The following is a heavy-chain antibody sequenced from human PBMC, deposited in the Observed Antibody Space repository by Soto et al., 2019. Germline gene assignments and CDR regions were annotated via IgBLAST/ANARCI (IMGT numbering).Heavy chain of an antibody. Sequence: ASVKVSCKASGYTFTSYGISWVRQAPGQGLEWMGWISAYNGNTNYAQKLQGRVTMTTDTSTSTAYMELRSLRSDDTAVYYCARGNLGYCSSTSCYRDWLAPWGQGSLVTVSS. CDR3: ARGNLGYCSSTSCYRDWLAP. D-gene: IGHD2-2*01. CDR2: ISAYNGNT. J-gene: IGHJ5*02. V-gene: IGHV1-18*04. CDR1: GYTFTSYG.